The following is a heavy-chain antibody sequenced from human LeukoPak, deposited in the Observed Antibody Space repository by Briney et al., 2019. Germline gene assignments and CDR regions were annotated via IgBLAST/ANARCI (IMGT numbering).Heavy chain of an antibody. CDR2: INHSGST. D-gene: IGHD5-18*01. V-gene: IGHV4-34*01. CDR3: ARGRRGYSYGIYYYYYMDV. J-gene: IGHJ6*03. CDR1: GGSFSGYY. Sequence: PSETLSLTCALYGGSFSGYYWSWIRQPPGKGLEWIGEINHSGSTNYNPSLKSRVTISVDTSKNQFSLKLSSVTAADTAAYYCARGRRGYSYGIYYYYYMDVWGKGTTVTVSS.